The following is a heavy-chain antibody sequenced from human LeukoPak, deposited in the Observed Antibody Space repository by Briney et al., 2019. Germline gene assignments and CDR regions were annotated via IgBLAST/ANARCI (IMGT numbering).Heavy chain of an antibody. V-gene: IGHV4-31*03. CDR1: GGSISSGGYY. CDR3: ARGTIVVVPAAILPNWFDP. Sequence: SQTLSLTCTVSGGSISSGGYYWSWIRQHPGKGLEWIGYIYYSGSTYYNPSLKSRVTISVDTSKNQFSLKLSSVTAADTAVYYCARGTIVVVPAAILPNWFDPWGQGTLVTVSS. CDR2: IYYSGST. D-gene: IGHD2-2*01. J-gene: IGHJ5*02.